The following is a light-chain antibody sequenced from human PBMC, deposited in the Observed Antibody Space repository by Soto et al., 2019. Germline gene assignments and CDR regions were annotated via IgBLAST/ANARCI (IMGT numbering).Light chain of an antibody. CDR1: SSDVGSYDL. J-gene: IGLJ1*01. V-gene: IGLV2-14*02. CDR2: EGS. Sequence: QSVLTQPASVSGSPGQSITISCSGTSSDVGSYDLVSWYQQHPGTAPKLMIYEGSKRPSGVSNRFSGSKSGNTASLTISGLQAEDEADYYCSSYTTSSTRVFGTGTKLTVL. CDR3: SSYTTSSTRV.